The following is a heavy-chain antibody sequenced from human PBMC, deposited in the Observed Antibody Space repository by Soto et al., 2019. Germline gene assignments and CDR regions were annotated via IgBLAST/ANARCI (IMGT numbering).Heavy chain of an antibody. CDR2: ISWNSGSI. Sequence: GGSLRLSCAASGFTFDDYAMHWVRQAPGKGLEWVSGISWNSGSIGYADSVKGRFTISRDNAKNSLYLQMNSLRAEDTALYYFAKDIVREDYYDILTGYSLPLMDVWGKGTTVTVSS. D-gene: IGHD3-9*01. CDR1: GFTFDDYA. J-gene: IGHJ6*03. V-gene: IGHV3-9*01. CDR3: AKDIVREDYYDILTGYSLPLMDV.